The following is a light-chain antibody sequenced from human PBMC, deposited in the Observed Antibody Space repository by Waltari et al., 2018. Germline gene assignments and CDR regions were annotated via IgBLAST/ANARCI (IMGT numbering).Light chain of an antibody. CDR3: QALGTGAWV. J-gene: IGLJ3*02. CDR1: ILGNKY. CDR2: QDT. V-gene: IGLV3-1*01. Sequence: SYELTQPPSVSVSPGQTASITCSGDILGNKYASWYQQKPGQSPLLVIYQDTKRPSEIPERFSGSKSANAATLTITGTQDVDEADYYCQALGTGAWVFGGGTKLTVL.